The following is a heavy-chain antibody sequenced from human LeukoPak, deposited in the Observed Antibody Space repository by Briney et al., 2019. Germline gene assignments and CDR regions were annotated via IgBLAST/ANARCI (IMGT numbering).Heavy chain of an antibody. CDR1: GGTFSSYA. Sequence: SVKVSCKAFGGTFSSYAISWVRQAPGQGLEWMGGIIPIFGTANYAQKFQGRVTITADESTSTAYMELSSLRSEDTAVYYCARDNGGSWVVDAFDIWGQGTMVTVSS. D-gene: IGHD2-15*01. CDR3: ARDNGGSWVVDAFDI. V-gene: IGHV1-69*13. CDR2: IIPIFGTA. J-gene: IGHJ3*02.